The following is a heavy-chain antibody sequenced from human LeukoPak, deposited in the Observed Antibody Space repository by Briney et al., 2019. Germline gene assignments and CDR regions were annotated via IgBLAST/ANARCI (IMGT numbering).Heavy chain of an antibody. J-gene: IGHJ5*02. D-gene: IGHD3-9*01. Sequence: SETLSLTCAVYGGSFSGYYWSWIRQPPGKGLEWIGEINHSGSTNYNPSLKSRVTMSVDTSRNQFSLKLSSVTAADTAVYYCARDTDILTGYYPNWFDPWGQGTLVTVSS. CDR2: INHSGST. CDR3: ARDTDILTGYYPNWFDP. CDR1: GGSFSGYY. V-gene: IGHV4-34*01.